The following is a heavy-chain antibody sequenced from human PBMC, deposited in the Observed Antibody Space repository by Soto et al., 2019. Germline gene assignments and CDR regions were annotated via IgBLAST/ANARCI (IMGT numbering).Heavy chain of an antibody. D-gene: IGHD2-2*01. Sequence: SETLSLTCTVSGGSISSGGYYWSWIRQHPGKGLEWIGYIYYSGSTYYNPSLKSRVTISVDTSKNQFSLKLSSVTAADTAVYYCARVCSSTSCYSPWFDPWGQGTLVTVSS. CDR1: GGSISSGGYY. J-gene: IGHJ5*02. CDR2: IYYSGST. CDR3: ARVCSSTSCYSPWFDP. V-gene: IGHV4-31*03.